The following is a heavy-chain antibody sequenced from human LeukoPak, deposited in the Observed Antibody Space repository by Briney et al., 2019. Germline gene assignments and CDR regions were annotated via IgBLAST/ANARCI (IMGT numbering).Heavy chain of an antibody. CDR1: GFTFSSYN. V-gene: IGHV3-21*01. D-gene: IGHD2-15*01. Sequence: GGSLRLSCAVSGFTFSSYNMNWVRQAPGKGLEWVSAISSGSGYMYYADSVKGRLTISRDNAKNSLSLQMNSLRAEDTAMYYCAREFNSFLVDCSGGQCLFMSWGQGILVTVSS. CDR2: ISSGSGYM. J-gene: IGHJ4*02. CDR3: AREFNSFLVDCSGGQCLFMS.